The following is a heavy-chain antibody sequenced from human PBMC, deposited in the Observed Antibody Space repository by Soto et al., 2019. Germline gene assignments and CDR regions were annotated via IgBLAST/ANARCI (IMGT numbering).Heavy chain of an antibody. Sequence: EVQLLESGGGLVQPGGSLRLSCAASGFTFNNYAMRWVRQAPGKGLEWVSALSGSGGSTYYADSVKGRFTISRDNSKNTLYRHMNSLRAEDTAVYYCAKAPLGGSPWGQGTLVTVSS. CDR2: LSGSGGST. CDR3: AKAPLGGSP. CDR1: GFTFNNYA. V-gene: IGHV3-23*01. D-gene: IGHD3-10*01. J-gene: IGHJ5*02.